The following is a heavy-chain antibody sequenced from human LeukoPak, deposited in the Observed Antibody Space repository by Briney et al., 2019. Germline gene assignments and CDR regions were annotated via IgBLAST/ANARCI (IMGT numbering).Heavy chain of an antibody. CDR3: ARAVTMIVVPMKGAFDI. CDR1: GGSISSYY. D-gene: IGHD3-22*01. J-gene: IGHJ3*02. V-gene: IGHV4-59*12. Sequence: PSETLSLTCTVSGGSISSYYWSWIRQPPGKALEWIGYIYYSGSTDYNPSLKSRVTISVDTSKNQFSLKLSSVTAADTAVYYCARAVTMIVVPMKGAFDIWGQGTMVTVSS. CDR2: IYYSGST.